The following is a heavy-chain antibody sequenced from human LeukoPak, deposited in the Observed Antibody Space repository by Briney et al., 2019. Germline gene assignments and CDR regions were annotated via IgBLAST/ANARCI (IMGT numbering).Heavy chain of an antibody. CDR1: GFTFGDDG. Sequence: PGGSLRLSCTASGFTFGDDGMSWFRQAPGKGLEWVSSISGSGASTYYADSVKGRFTISRDNSKSTLYLQMNSLRVEDTAVYYCAKATSRFVVYYFDYWGQGTLVTVSS. CDR2: ISGSGAST. V-gene: IGHV3-23*01. J-gene: IGHJ4*02. CDR3: AKATSRFVVYYFDY. D-gene: IGHD5-12*01.